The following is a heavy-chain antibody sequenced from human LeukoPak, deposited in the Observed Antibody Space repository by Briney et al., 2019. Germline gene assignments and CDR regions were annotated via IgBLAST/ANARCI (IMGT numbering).Heavy chain of an antibody. CDR1: GGSFSGYY. V-gene: IGHV4-34*01. CDR2: INHSGST. CDR3: ARQAAAGTTAPPFDY. Sequence: SETLSLTCAVYGGSFSGYYWSWIRQPPGEGLEWIGEINHSGSTNYNPSLKSRVTISVDTSKNQFSLKLSSVTAADTAVYYCARQAAAGTTAPPFDYWGQGTLVTVSS. J-gene: IGHJ4*02. D-gene: IGHD6-13*01.